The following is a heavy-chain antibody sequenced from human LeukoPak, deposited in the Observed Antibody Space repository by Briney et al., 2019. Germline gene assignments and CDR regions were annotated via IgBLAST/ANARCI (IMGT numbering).Heavy chain of an antibody. CDR3: ARALGRRAVTYYYDSSGYHFDY. J-gene: IGHJ4*02. V-gene: IGHV1-18*01. CDR1: GYTFTSYG. CDR2: ISAYNGNT. D-gene: IGHD3-22*01. Sequence: ASVKVSCKATGYTFTSYGISWVRQGPGQGLEWMGWISAYNGNTNYAQKFQGRVTMTRDTSISTAYMELSRLRSDDTAVYYCARALGRRAVTYYYDSSGYHFDYWGQGTLVTVSS.